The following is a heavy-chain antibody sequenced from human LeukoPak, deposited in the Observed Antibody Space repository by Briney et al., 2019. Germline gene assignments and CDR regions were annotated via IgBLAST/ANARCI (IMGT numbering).Heavy chain of an antibody. Sequence: SETLSLTCTVSGGSISSYYWSWIRQPPGKGLEWIGYIYYSGSTNYNPSLKSRVTISVDTSKNQFSLKLSSVTAADTAVYYCARMGYYGSGSYYPWGQGTLVTVSS. D-gene: IGHD3-10*01. CDR1: GGSISSYY. J-gene: IGHJ5*02. V-gene: IGHV4-59*08. CDR3: ARMGYYGSGSYYP. CDR2: IYYSGST.